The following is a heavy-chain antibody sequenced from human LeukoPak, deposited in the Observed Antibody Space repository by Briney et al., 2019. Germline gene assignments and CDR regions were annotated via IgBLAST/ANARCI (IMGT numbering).Heavy chain of an antibody. J-gene: IGHJ4*02. V-gene: IGHV1-46*01. CDR2: INPSGGST. CDR1: GYTFTSYY. CDR3: ARERRGYSYGRTGGYFDY. Sequence: GASVKVSCKASGYTFTSYYMHWVRQAPGQGLEWMGIINPSGGSTSYAQKFQGRVTMTRDMSTSTVYMELSSLRSEDTAVYYCARERRGYSYGRTGGYFDYWGQGTLVTVSS. D-gene: IGHD5-18*01.